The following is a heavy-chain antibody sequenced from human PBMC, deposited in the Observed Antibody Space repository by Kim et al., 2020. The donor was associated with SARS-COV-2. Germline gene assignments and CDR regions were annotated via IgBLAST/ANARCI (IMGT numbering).Heavy chain of an antibody. D-gene: IGHD3-10*02. V-gene: IGHV3-23*01. CDR1: GFTFSSYA. Sequence: GGSLRLSCAASGFTFSSYAMSRVRQAPGKGLEWVSAISGSGGSTYYADSVKGRFTISRDNSKNTLYLQMNSLRAEDTAVYYCAKHQDLFGDRAFWYYYYGMDVWGQGTTVTVSS. CDR3: AKHQDLFGDRAFWYYYYGMDV. J-gene: IGHJ6*02. CDR2: ISGSGGST.